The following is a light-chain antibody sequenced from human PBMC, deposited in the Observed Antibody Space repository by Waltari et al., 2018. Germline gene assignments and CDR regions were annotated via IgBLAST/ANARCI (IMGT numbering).Light chain of an antibody. Sequence: SYVLTQAPSVSVAPGQTARITCEGTNIGSRSVHWYQQRPGQAPVLVVYDDCDRPSGIPERFSGSNSGNTATLTISRVEAGDEADYYCQVWDGNSDHWVFGGGTKLTVL. CDR3: QVWDGNSDHWV. J-gene: IGLJ3*02. CDR1: NIGSRS. V-gene: IGLV3-21*02. CDR2: DDC.